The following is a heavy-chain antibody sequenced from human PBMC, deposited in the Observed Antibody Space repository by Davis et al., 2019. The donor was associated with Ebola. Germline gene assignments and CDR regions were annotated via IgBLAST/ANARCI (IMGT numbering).Heavy chain of an antibody. V-gene: IGHV6-1*01. Sequence: HSQILSLTCAISGDSVSGNNGAWNWIRQSPSRGLEWLGRTYYYRSKWYIDYAESVRGRIIINPDTSKNQLSLQVNSVTPEDTAVYYCARGWLRGYLDYWGQGTLVTVSS. CDR2: TYYYRSKWYI. D-gene: IGHD3-3*01. CDR1: GDSVSGNNGA. CDR3: ARGWLRGYLDY. J-gene: IGHJ4*02.